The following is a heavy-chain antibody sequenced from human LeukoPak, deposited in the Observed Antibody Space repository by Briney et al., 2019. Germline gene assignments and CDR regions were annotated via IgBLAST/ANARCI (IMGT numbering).Heavy chain of an antibody. Sequence: GGSLRLSCAASGFRFGSDWMTWVRQAPGKGLEWVANINPDGNEKYYVDSVRGRFTISRDNGKISLYLQLNSLRAEDTAVYYCARYYDPAVGDAFDIWGQGTMVTVSS. CDR3: ARYYDPAVGDAFDI. CDR1: GFRFGSDW. V-gene: IGHV3-7*01. D-gene: IGHD3-16*01. J-gene: IGHJ3*02. CDR2: INPDGNEK.